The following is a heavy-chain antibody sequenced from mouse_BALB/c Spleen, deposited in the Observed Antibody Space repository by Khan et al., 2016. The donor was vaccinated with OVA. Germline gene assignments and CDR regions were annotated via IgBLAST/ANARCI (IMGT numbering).Heavy chain of an antibody. Sequence: QLEESGPGLVKPSQSLSLTCTATGYSITSGYAWNWIRQFPGNKLEWMGYISYSGVTSYTPSLKSRISITRDTSKNQFFLQLNSVTTEDTATYYCARGNYYGYYFDYWGQGTTLTVSS. J-gene: IGHJ2*01. D-gene: IGHD1-1*01. CDR1: GYSITSGYA. CDR3: ARGNYYGYYFDY. CDR2: ISYSGVT. V-gene: IGHV3-2*02.